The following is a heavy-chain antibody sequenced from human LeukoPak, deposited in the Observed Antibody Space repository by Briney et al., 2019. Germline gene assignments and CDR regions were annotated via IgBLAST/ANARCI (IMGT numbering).Heavy chain of an antibody. D-gene: IGHD3-22*01. CDR1: GGSTSSSSFY. CDR2: ISYSGRT. J-gene: IGHJ4*02. V-gene: IGHV4-39*01. CDR3: ARLRAYYYDSSGYYNFDF. Sequence: SETMSLTCTVSGGSTSSSSFYWGWIRQPPGKGLECIGRISYSGRTYYNPSLQSRVTISVDTSKNQFSLRLSSVTAADTAVYYCARLRAYYYDSSGYYNFDFWGQGTLVTVSS.